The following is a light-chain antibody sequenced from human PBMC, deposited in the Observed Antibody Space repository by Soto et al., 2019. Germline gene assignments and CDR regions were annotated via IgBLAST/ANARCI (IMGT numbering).Light chain of an antibody. Sequence: QSALTQPPSASGSPGQSVTISCTGTSSDVGGYNYVSWYQQHPVKAPKLMIYEVSKRPSGVPDRFSGSKSGNTASLTVSGLQAEDEADYYCSSYAGSNTDVVFGGGTKLTVL. V-gene: IGLV2-8*01. CDR3: SSYAGSNTDVV. J-gene: IGLJ2*01. CDR1: SSDVGGYNY. CDR2: EVS.